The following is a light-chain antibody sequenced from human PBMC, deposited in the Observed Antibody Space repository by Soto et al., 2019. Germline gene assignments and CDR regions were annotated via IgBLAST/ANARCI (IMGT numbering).Light chain of an antibody. V-gene: IGKV3-11*01. CDR2: DAS. CDR1: QSVSSN. Sequence: IVMTHSPATLSVSPWERATLSCRASQSVSSNLAWYQQKPGQAPRLLIYDASNRATGIPARFSGSGSGTDFTLTISSLEPEDFAVYYCQQRSNWPPQLNFGGGTKVDIK. J-gene: IGKJ4*01. CDR3: QQRSNWPPQLN.